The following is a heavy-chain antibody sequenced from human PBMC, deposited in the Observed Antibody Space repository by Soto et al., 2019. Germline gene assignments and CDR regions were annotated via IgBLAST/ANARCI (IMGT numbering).Heavy chain of an antibody. CDR2: LIPLFGTS. D-gene: IGHD7-27*01. CDR3: ARGPNWGYRFDS. V-gene: IGHV1-69*06. J-gene: IGHJ4*02. Sequence: QVQLVQSGAEVKKPGSSVKVSCEASGGTFTGHAISWVRQAPGQGPEWMGGLIPLFGTSQHAQNFQGRVTTTADKSTSTAYMELTSLRFEDTAIYYCARGPNWGYRFDSWGQGTLVTVSS. CDR1: GGTFTGHA.